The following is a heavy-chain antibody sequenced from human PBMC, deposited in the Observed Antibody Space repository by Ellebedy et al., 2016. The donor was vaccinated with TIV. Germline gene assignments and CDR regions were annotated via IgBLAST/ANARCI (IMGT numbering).Heavy chain of an antibody. V-gene: IGHV3-74*01. CDR2: MNTDGSSI. CDR3: ARGGLPAAKDF. D-gene: IGHD2-2*01. Sequence: GESLKISCAASGFTFSSYWMHWVRQAPGKGLVWVSRMNTDGSSISYADSVKGRSTISRDNAKNTLYLQMNSLRAEDTAVYYCARGGLPAAKDFWGQGTLVTVSS. CDR1: GFTFSSYW. J-gene: IGHJ4*02.